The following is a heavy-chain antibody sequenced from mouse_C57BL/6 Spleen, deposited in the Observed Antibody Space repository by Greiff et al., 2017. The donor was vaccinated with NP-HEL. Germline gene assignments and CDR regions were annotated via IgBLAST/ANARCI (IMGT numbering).Heavy chain of an antibody. V-gene: IGHV1-80*01. Sequence: QVQLKHSGAELVKPGASVKISCKASGYAFSSYWMNWVKQRPGKGLEWIGQIYPGDGDTNYNGKFKGKATLTADKSSSTAYMQLSSLTSEDSAVYVCAREDYSKYFDYWGQGTTLTVSS. J-gene: IGHJ2*01. D-gene: IGHD2-5*01. CDR3: AREDYSKYFDY. CDR2: IYPGDGDT. CDR1: GYAFSSYW.